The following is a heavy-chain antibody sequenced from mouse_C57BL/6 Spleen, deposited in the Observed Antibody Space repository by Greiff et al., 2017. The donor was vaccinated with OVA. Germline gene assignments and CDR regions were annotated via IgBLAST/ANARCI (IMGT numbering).Heavy chain of an antibody. CDR1: GYTFTTYP. V-gene: IGHV1-47*01. CDR2: FHPYNDDT. CDR3: ARSDYDGGYFDY. D-gene: IGHD2-4*01. J-gene: IGHJ2*01. Sequence: QVHVKQSGAELVKPGASAKMSCKASGYTFTTYPIEWMKQNHGKSLEWIGNFHPYNDDTKYNEKFKGKATLTVEKSSSTVYLELSRLTSDDSAVYYCARSDYDGGYFDYWGQGTTLTVSS.